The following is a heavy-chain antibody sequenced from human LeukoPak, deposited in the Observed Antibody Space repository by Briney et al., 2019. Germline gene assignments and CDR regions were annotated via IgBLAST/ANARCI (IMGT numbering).Heavy chain of an antibody. V-gene: IGHV1-2*02. CDR3: ARSQYYDFWSGYYRPFDY. CDR1: GYTFTGYY. J-gene: IGHJ4*02. CDR2: INPNSGGT. Sequence: ASVKVSCKASGYTFTGYYMHWVRQAPGQGLEWMGWINPNSGGTNYAQKFQGRVTMTRDTSISTAYMELSRLRSDDTAVYYCARSQYYDFWSGYYRPFDYWGQGTLVTVSS. D-gene: IGHD3-3*01.